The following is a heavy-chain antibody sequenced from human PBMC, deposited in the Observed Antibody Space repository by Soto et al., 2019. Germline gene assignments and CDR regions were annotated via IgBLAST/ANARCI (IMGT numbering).Heavy chain of an antibody. CDR2: ISYDGSNK. D-gene: IGHD4-17*01. J-gene: IGHJ6*02. CDR1: GFTFSSYG. Sequence: QVQLVESGGGVVQPGRSLRLSCAASGFTFSSYGMHWVRQAPGKGLEWVAVISYDGSNKYYADSVKGRFTISRDNSKKPLYLQMNSLRAEDTAVYYCAKGDQDYGDDPLYYYGMDVWGQGTTVTVSS. V-gene: IGHV3-30*18. CDR3: AKGDQDYGDDPLYYYGMDV.